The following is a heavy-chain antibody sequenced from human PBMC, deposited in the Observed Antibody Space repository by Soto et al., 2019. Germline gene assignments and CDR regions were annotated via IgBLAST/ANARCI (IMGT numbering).Heavy chain of an antibody. Sequence: GESLKISCKGSGYSFTSYWIGWVRQMPGKGLEWMGIIYPGDSDTRYSPSFQGQVTISANKSISTAYLQWSSLRASDTAMYYCARQFVPAEGYFDYWGQGTLVTVSS. J-gene: IGHJ4*02. CDR3: ARQFVPAEGYFDY. CDR1: GYSFTSYW. D-gene: IGHD2-2*01. CDR2: IYPGDSDT. V-gene: IGHV5-51*01.